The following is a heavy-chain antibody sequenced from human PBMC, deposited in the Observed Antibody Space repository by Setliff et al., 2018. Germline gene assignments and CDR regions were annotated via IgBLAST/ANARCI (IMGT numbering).Heavy chain of an antibody. CDR2: MSPVYGIA. CDR3: VRGPGPSVVVAIPFDH. Sequence: ASMKVSCKTSGYAFITFGMSWVRQAPGQGLEWMGWMSPVYGIANYARKFQGRVTLTADTSTTTAYLELTSLRYDDTAVYYCVRGPGPSVVVAIPFDHWGQGSLVTVSS. D-gene: IGHD5-12*01. J-gene: IGHJ4*02. V-gene: IGHV1-18*01. CDR1: GYAFITFG.